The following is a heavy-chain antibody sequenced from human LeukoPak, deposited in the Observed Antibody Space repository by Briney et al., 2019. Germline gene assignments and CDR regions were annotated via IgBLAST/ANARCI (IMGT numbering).Heavy chain of an antibody. V-gene: IGHV3-23*01. CDR1: GFTFSSYA. D-gene: IGHD3-10*01. Sequence: PGGSLRLSCADSGFTFSSYAMSWVRQALGEGLDGVSAISGSGGSTYYADSVKGRFTISRDNSKNTLYLQMNSLRAEATAVYYCAKSPAHVLLLFGEFDYWGQGTLVTVSS. CDR2: ISGSGGST. J-gene: IGHJ4*02. CDR3: AKSPAHVLLLFGEFDY.